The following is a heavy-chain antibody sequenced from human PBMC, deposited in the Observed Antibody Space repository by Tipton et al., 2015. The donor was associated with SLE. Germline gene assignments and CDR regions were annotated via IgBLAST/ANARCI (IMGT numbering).Heavy chain of an antibody. CDR3: AKGRSYDFWRGIDS. Sequence: SLRLSCAASGFTFSSYAMNWVRQAPGKGLEWVSAISGSGGSTHYADSVKGRFTISKDNSKDTLYLQMNSLRAEDTAVYHCAKGRSYDFWRGIDSWGQGTLVTVSS. V-gene: IGHV3-23*01. CDR2: ISGSGGST. J-gene: IGHJ4*02. CDR1: GFTFSSYA. D-gene: IGHD3-3*01.